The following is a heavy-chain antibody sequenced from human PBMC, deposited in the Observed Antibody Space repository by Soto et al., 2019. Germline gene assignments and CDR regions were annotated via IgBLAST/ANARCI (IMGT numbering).Heavy chain of an antibody. D-gene: IGHD3-3*01. CDR3: ARDEFGGAYDFWH. CDR1: GFTVTNYF. J-gene: IGHJ4*02. Sequence: EVQLVESGGGLVQPGGSLRLSCAASGFTVTNYFMTWVCQAPGKGLEWVSVISSGGGTYYADSVKGRFTISRDNSKNTLYLQMNTLRAEDTAVYYCARDEFGGAYDFWHGGQGTLVTVSS. V-gene: IGHV3-66*01. CDR2: ISSGGGT.